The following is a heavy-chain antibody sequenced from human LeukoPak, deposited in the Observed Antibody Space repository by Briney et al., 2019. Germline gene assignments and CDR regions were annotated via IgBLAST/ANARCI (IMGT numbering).Heavy chain of an antibody. Sequence: PGGSLRLSCAASGFTFSNYWMHWVRQAPGRGLVWVSRITTDGRSTTYADSVKGRFTISRDNAKNTLYLQMNSLRAEDTAVYYCARATVTNPNLLDYWGQGTLVTVSS. CDR3: ARATVTNPNLLDY. CDR1: GFTFSNYW. D-gene: IGHD4-17*01. V-gene: IGHV3-74*01. CDR2: ITTDGRST. J-gene: IGHJ4*02.